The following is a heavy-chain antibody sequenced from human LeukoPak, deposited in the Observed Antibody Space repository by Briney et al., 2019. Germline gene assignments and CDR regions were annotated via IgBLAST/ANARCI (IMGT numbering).Heavy chain of an antibody. CDR3: AREGGVLRYFDPQGWFDP. CDR1: GDSVSSNSAA. Sequence: SQTLSLTCAISGDSVSSNSAAWNWIRQSPSRGLEWLGRTYYRSKWYNDYAVSVKSRITINPDTSKNQFSLQLNSVTPEDTAVYYCAREGGVLRYFDPQGWFDPWGQGTLVTVSS. V-gene: IGHV6-1*01. CDR2: TYYRSKWYN. J-gene: IGHJ5*02. D-gene: IGHD3-9*01.